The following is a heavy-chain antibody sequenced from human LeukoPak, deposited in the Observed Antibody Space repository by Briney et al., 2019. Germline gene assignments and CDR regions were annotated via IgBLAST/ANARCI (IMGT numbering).Heavy chain of an antibody. CDR1: GGSISSGGYY. Sequence: PSETLSLTCTVSGGSISSGGYYWSWIRQHPRQGLEWIGYIYYSGSTYYNPSLKSRVTISVDTSKNQFSLKLSSVTAADTAVYYCARGELPFMDVWGKGTTVTVSS. D-gene: IGHD1-7*01. J-gene: IGHJ6*03. CDR2: IYYSGST. V-gene: IGHV4-31*03. CDR3: ARGELPFMDV.